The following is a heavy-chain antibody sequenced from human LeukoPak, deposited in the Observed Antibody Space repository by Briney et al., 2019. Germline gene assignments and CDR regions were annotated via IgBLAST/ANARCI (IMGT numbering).Heavy chain of an antibody. CDR2: ITSSSITI. V-gene: IGHV3-48*04. CDR1: GFTFSSYS. CDR3: AAVIDYDAFDI. Sequence: PGGSLRLSCAASGFTFSSYSMNWVRQAPGKGLEWVSYITSSSITIYYADSVKGRFTISRDNAKNSLYLQMNSLRAEDTAVYYCAAVIDYDAFDIWGQGTMVTVSS. D-gene: IGHD4-11*01. J-gene: IGHJ3*02.